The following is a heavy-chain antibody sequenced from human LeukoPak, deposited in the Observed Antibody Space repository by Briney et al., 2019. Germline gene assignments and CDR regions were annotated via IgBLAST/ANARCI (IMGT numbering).Heavy chain of an antibody. CDR1: GFTFSSYG. CDR3: AKDDGGWYYFDY. Sequence: PGGSLRLSCAASGFTFSSYGMHWVRQAPGKGLEWVAFIRYDGSNKYYADSVKGRFTISRDNSKNTLHLQMNSLRGKDTAVYYCAKDDGGWYYFDYWGQGTLVTVSS. D-gene: IGHD6-19*01. J-gene: IGHJ4*02. CDR2: IRYDGSNK. V-gene: IGHV3-30*02.